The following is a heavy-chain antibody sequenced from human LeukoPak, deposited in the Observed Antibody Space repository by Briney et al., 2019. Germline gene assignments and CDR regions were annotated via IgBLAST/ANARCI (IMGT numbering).Heavy chain of an antibody. J-gene: IGHJ3*02. Sequence: GSLRLSCAASGLTVSSNCMSWIRQPPGKGLEWIGEINHSGSTNYNPSLKSRVTISVDTSKNQFSLKLSSVTAADTAVYYCARGNVQRGNAFDIWGQGTMVTVSS. CDR1: GLTVSSNC. CDR3: ARGNVQRGNAFDI. CDR2: INHSGST. V-gene: IGHV4-34*01. D-gene: IGHD6-25*01.